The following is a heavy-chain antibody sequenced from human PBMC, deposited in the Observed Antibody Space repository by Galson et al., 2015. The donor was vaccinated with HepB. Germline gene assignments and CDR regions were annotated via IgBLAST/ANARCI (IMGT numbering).Heavy chain of an antibody. D-gene: IGHD2-21*01. J-gene: IGHJ3*02. CDR3: TTDERMGIVVAFDAFDI. CDR1: GFTFSNAW. V-gene: IGHV3-15*01. Sequence: SLRLSCAASGFTFSNAWMSWVRQAPGKGLEWVGRIKSKTDGGTTDYAAPVKGRFTISRDDSKNTPYLQMNSLKTEDTAVYYCTTDERMGIVVAFDAFDIWGQGTMVTASS. CDR2: IKSKTDGGTT.